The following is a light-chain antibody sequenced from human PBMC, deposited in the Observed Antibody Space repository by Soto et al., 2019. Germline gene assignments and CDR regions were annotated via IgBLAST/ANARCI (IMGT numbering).Light chain of an antibody. CDR1: SSDVGGYKY. J-gene: IGLJ3*02. Sequence: QSALTQPASVSGSPGQSITIACTGTSSDVGGYKYVSWYQQHPGKAPKLLIYRNDRRPSRVPDRFSGSKSGTSASLAISGLRPEDEADYYCATWDDSLSGPVFGGGTKVTVL. CDR3: ATWDDSLSGPV. CDR2: RND. V-gene: IGLV1-47*01.